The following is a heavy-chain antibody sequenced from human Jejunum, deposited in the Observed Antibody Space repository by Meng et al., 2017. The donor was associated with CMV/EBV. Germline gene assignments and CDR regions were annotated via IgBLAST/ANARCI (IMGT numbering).Heavy chain of an antibody. V-gene: IGHV3-23*01. D-gene: IGHD3-9*01. J-gene: IGHJ4*02. Sequence: GSGFTCSSYAMSWVRQAPGKGLEWVSAVSGSGGTTYYADSVKGRFTISRDNTKNTLYLQMNSLRAEDTAVYYCAKGRALTGAYYFDYWGQGTLVTVSS. CDR2: VSGSGGTT. CDR3: AKGRALTGAYYFDY. CDR1: GFTCSSYA.